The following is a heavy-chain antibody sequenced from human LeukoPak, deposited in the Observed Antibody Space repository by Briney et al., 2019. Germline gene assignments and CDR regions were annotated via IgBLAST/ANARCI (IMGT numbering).Heavy chain of an antibody. V-gene: IGHV4-59*01. J-gene: IGHJ4*02. CDR2: IYYSGST. CDR3: AREYDSSGYYYGYFDY. CDR1: GGSISSYY. D-gene: IGHD3-22*01. Sequence: SETLSLTCTVSGGSISSYYRSWIRQPPGKGLEWIGYIYYSGSTNYNPSLKSRVTISVDTSKNQFSLKLSSVTAADTAVYYCAREYDSSGYYYGYFDYWGQGTLVTVSS.